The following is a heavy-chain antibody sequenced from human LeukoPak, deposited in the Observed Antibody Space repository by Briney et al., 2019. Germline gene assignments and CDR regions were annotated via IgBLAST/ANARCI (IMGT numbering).Heavy chain of an antibody. CDR3: ARRNGGYDFWSGDNWFDP. J-gene: IGHJ5*02. D-gene: IGHD3-3*01. CDR1: GGSISSGGYY. CDR2: IYYSGST. Sequence: PSQTLSLTCTVSGGSISSGGYYWSWIRQHPGKGLEWIGYIYYSGSTYYNPSLKSRVTIPVDTSKNQFSLKLSSVTAADTAVYYCARRNGGYDFWSGDNWFDPWGQGTLVTVSS. V-gene: IGHV4-31*03.